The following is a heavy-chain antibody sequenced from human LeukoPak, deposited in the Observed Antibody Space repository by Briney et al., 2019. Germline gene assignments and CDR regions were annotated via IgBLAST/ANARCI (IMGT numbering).Heavy chain of an antibody. J-gene: IGHJ4*02. CDR2: ISYDGSNK. D-gene: IGHD3-22*01. CDR1: GFTFSSYA. CDR3: ARAWYYYDSSGYYSTVFDY. V-gene: IGHV3-30-3*01. Sequence: HPGRSLRLSCAASGFTFSSYAMHWVRQAPGKGLEWVAVISYDGSNKYYADSVKGRFTISRDNSKNTLYLQMNSLRAEDTAVYYCARAWYYYDSSGYYSTVFDYWGQGTLVTVSS.